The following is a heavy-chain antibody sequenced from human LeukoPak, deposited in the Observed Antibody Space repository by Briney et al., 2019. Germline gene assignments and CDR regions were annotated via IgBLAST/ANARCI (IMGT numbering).Heavy chain of an antibody. J-gene: IGHJ6*02. Sequence: GGSLRLSCAASGFTFSSYAMTWVRQAPGKGLEWVSGISGSGDRTYNADSVKGRFTISRDNSKNTVHLQMNSLRAGDTAVYYCAKDPTGGYDYGGYYYYGMDVWGQGTTVTVSS. CDR3: AKDPTGGYDYGGYYYYGMDV. CDR1: GFTFSSYA. V-gene: IGHV3-23*01. D-gene: IGHD5-12*01. CDR2: ISGSGDRT.